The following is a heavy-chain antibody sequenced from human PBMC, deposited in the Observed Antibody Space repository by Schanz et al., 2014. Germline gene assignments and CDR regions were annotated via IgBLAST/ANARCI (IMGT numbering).Heavy chain of an antibody. CDR3: VRDTDYHFDY. CDR1: GFTFSDHW. CDR2: TSNDGSFT. Sequence: VQLVESGGALVQPGGSLRLSCSASGFTFSDHWMSWVRQPPGKGLEWVSRTSNDGSFTTFADSVKGRFTISRDNAKNTLYLQMNSLRAEDTAVYYCVRDTDYHFDYWGQGTLVTVSS. J-gene: IGHJ4*02. D-gene: IGHD4-17*01. V-gene: IGHV3-74*01.